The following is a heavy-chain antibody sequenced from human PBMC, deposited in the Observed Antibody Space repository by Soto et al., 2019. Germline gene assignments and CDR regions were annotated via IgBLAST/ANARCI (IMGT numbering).Heavy chain of an antibody. D-gene: IGHD6-19*01. Sequence: KPSETLSLTCAVSGASIDNNGYSWTWIRQHPGKGLEWIGTNNNRGYTYYNPSLKSRLTISLDTSKNHFSLRLNAVTAADTAIYYCARGGSGWKALNWFDPWGQGTMVTVSS. CDR1: GASIDNNGYS. CDR2: NNNRGYT. J-gene: IGHJ5*02. V-gene: IGHV4-31*11. CDR3: ARGGSGWKALNWFDP.